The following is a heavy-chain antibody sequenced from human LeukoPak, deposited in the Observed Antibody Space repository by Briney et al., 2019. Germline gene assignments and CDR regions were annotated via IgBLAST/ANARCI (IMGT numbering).Heavy chain of an antibody. CDR3: ATDVPAASIFGY. J-gene: IGHJ4*02. V-gene: IGHV3-74*01. D-gene: IGHD2-2*01. CDR1: GFTFSTYW. CDR2: ISSDGSNT. Sequence: GGSLRLSCAASGFTFSTYWMHWVRQAPGTGLVWVSLISSDGSNTNYADSVKGRFTISRDNAKDTLYLQMNSLRAEDTAVYYCATDVPAASIFGYWGQGTLVTVSS.